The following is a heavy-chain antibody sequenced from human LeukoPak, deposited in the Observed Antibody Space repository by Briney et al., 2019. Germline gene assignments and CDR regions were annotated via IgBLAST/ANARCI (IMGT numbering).Heavy chain of an antibody. CDR3: AKDRDDSSGYYPDFDY. CDR2: ISGSGGST. D-gene: IGHD3-22*01. J-gene: IGHJ4*02. CDR1: GFTFSSYA. Sequence: PGGSLRLSCAASGFTFSSYAMSWVRQAPGKGLEWVSAISGSGGSTYYADSVKGRFIISRDNSKNTLYLQMNSLRAEDTAVYYCAKDRDDSSGYYPDFDYWGQGTLVTVSS. V-gene: IGHV3-23*01.